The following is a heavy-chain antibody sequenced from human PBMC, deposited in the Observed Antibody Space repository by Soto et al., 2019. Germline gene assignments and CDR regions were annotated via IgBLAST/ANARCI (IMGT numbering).Heavy chain of an antibody. D-gene: IGHD1-1*01. V-gene: IGHV5-51*01. J-gene: IGHJ6*02. CDR3: ARHDLPTIPFRYYYYSGIDV. CDR2: IYPADSDT. Sequence: VGRMLKKKRKGLEWMVIIYPADSDTIYIPSFQGQVTISADNSISTAYLQWSSLKASDTAMYYCARHDLPTIPFRYYYYSGIDVWGQGTTVTVSS.